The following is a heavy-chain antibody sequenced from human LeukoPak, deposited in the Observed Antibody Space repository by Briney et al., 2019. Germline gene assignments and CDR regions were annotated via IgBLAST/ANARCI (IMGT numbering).Heavy chain of an antibody. Sequence: GGSLRLSCAASGFAFSSYGMTWVRQAPGKGLEWVSCISSSGTKYYADSVKGRFTTSRDNGKSSLFLEMNTLRDEDTAVYYCARGPSSSSWSRFDPWGQGTLVTVSS. J-gene: IGHJ5*02. CDR2: ISSSGTK. CDR1: GFAFSSYG. CDR3: ARGPSSSSWSRFDP. V-gene: IGHV3-48*02. D-gene: IGHD6-13*01.